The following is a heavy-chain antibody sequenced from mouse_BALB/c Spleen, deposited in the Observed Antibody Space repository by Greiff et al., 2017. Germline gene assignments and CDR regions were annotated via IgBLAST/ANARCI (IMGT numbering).Heavy chain of an antibody. J-gene: IGHJ1*01. CDR1: GYTFTDYA. Sequence: VQLQQSGAELVRPGVSVKISCKGSGYTFTDYAMHWVKQSHAKSLEWIGVISTYYGDASYNQKFKGKATMTVDKSSSTAYMELARLTSEDSAIYYCAREGPRYFDVWGAGTTVTVSS. D-gene: IGHD3-3*01. CDR3: AREGPRYFDV. CDR2: ISTYYGDA. V-gene: IGHV1S137*01.